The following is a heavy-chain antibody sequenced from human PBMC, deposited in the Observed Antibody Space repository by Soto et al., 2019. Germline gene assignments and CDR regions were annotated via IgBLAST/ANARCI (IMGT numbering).Heavy chain of an antibody. CDR1: GFTFSSYS. V-gene: IGHV3-21*01. CDR2: ISSSSSDI. D-gene: IGHD3-22*01. J-gene: IGHJ5*02. Sequence: GGALRLSCAASGFTFSSYSMNWVRQAPGKGLEWVSSISSSSSDIYYADSVKGRFTISRDNSKNSLYLQMNSLRAEDTAVYYCARDSYYYDSSGYYPWGQGTLVTVSS. CDR3: ARDSYYYDSSGYYP.